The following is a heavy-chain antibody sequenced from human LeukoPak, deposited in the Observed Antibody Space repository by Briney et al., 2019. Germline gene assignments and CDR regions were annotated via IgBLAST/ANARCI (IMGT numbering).Heavy chain of an antibody. J-gene: IGHJ4*02. CDR1: GGSISSGGYY. D-gene: IGHD6-13*01. Sequence: SQTPSPTCTVSGGSISSGGYYWNWIPPHPGKGLGWVWYIYYSGSTYYNPSLKSRVTISVDTSKNQFSLKLSSVTAADTAVYYCATGPYSSSWYGGFDYWGQGTLVTVSS. CDR2: IYYSGST. CDR3: ATGPYSSSWYGGFDY. V-gene: IGHV4-31*03.